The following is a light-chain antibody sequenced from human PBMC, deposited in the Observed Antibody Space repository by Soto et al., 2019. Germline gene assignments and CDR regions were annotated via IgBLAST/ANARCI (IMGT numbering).Light chain of an antibody. CDR1: SGHSSYA. CDR3: QTWGTGIHV. V-gene: IGLV4-69*01. J-gene: IGLJ1*01. CDR2: LNSDGSH. Sequence: QLVLTQSPSASASLGASVKLTCTLSSGHSSYAIAWHQPQPEKGPRDLMKLNSDGSHSRGDGIPDRFSGSSSGAERYLTISSLQSEDEADYYCQTWGTGIHVFGTGTKVTVL.